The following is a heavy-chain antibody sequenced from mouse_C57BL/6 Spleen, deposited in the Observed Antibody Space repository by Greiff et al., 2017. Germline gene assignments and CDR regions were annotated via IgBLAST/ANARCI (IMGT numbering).Heavy chain of an antibody. J-gene: IGHJ3*01. Sequence: EVQLQESGGGLVQPGGSLSLSCAASGFTFTAYYMSWVRQPPGKAFEWLGFIRNKANGYTTEYSASVKGRFTISRDNSQSILYLQMNALRAEDSATYYCARYGHEGFAYWGQGTLVTVSA. CDR3: ARYGHEGFAY. CDR2: IRNKANGYTT. CDR1: GFTFTAYY. V-gene: IGHV7-3*01.